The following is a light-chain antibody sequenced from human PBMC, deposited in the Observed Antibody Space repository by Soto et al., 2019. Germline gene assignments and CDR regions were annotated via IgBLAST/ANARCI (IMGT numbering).Light chain of an antibody. Sequence: IEVTQSPSSLAASLGDRVTITCRASQSISSYLNWYQQKPGKPPKLLIYAASSLPSGVPSRFSGSGSGTDFTLTISSLQPEDFETYYCQQSYSTPWTFGQGTKVDI. V-gene: IGKV1-39*01. CDR2: AAS. CDR1: QSISSY. CDR3: QQSYSTPWT. J-gene: IGKJ1*01.